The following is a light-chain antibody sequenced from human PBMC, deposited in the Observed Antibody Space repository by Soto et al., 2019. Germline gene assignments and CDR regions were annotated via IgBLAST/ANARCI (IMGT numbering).Light chain of an antibody. V-gene: IGLV1-40*01. CDR1: SSNIGAGYD. CDR2: RNT. J-gene: IGLJ1*01. CDR3: SSYTSISSLGV. Sequence: QSTLTQPPSVSGAPGQRVTISCTGSSSNIGAGYDVHWYQQLPGTAPKLLIYRNTNRPSGVPDRFSGSKSGTSASLAITGLQAEDEADYYCSSYTSISSLGVFGTGTKVTVL.